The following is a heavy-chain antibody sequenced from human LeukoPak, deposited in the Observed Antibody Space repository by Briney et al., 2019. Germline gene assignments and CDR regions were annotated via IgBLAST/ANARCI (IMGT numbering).Heavy chain of an antibody. CDR1: GGSISSYY. D-gene: IGHD6-19*01. CDR3: ARDRGIAVALDAFDI. J-gene: IGHJ3*02. Sequence: SETLSLTCTVSGGSISSYYWSWIRQPPGKGLEWIGYIYYSGSTNYNPSLKSRVTISVDTSKNQFSLKLSSVTAADTAVYYCARDRGIAVALDAFDIWGQGTMVTVSS. V-gene: IGHV4-59*01. CDR2: IYYSGST.